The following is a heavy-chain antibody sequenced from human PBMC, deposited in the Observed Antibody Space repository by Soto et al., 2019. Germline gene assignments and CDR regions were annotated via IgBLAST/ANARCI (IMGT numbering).Heavy chain of an antibody. CDR3: AAYITYYYDSSGPHDDY. CDR1: GFTFTSSA. J-gene: IGHJ4*02. CDR2: IVVGSGNT. Sequence: GASVKVSCKASGFTFTSSAVQWVRHARGQRLEWIGWIVVGSGNTNYAQKFQERVTITRDMSTSTAYMELSSLRSEDTAVYYCAAYITYYYDSSGPHDDYWGQGTLVTVSS. D-gene: IGHD3-22*01. V-gene: IGHV1-58*01.